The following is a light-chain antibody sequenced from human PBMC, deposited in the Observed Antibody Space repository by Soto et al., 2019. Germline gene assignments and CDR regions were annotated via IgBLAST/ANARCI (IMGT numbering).Light chain of an antibody. J-gene: IGKJ1*01. CDR2: DVS. CDR1: QSIAAS. V-gene: IGKV1-5*01. Sequence: IQMTQSPSALSASVLGTVTITLCVIQSIAASLAWYQHKPGEAPKLLIYDVSSLETGVPSRFSGSGSGTEFSLTIRGLQPDDFATYYCQQYDYSRTFGQGTKVDIK. CDR3: QQYDYSRT.